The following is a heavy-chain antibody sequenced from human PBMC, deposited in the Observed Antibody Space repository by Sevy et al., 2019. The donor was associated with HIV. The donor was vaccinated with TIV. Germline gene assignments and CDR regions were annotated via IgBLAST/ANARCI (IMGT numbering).Heavy chain of an antibody. Sequence: GALRLSCAASGFTFSNYGMHWVRQAPGKGLEWVALIRFDASTKYYKDSVKGRFTVSRDNAKNILYLQMNSLRPEDTAVYYCAKDLTGRYTSSSGDFDYWGQGTLVTVSS. D-gene: IGHD6-6*01. CDR3: AKDLTGRYTSSSGDFDY. J-gene: IGHJ4*02. CDR2: IRFDASTK. CDR1: GFTFSNYG. V-gene: IGHV3-30*02.